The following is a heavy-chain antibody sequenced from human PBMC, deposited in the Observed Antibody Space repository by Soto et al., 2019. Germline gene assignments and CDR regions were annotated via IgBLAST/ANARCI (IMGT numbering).Heavy chain of an antibody. CDR2: ISGSGGST. CDR3: AKDRVRDIEVVVAATLYAFDI. Sequence: GGSLRLSCAASGFTFSSYAMSWVRQAPGKGLEWVSAISGSGGSTYYADSVKGRFTISRNNSKNKLYLQMNSLRAEDTAVYYCAKDRVRDIEVVVAATLYAFDIWGQGTMVTVSS. J-gene: IGHJ3*02. D-gene: IGHD2-15*01. CDR1: GFTFSSYA. V-gene: IGHV3-23*01.